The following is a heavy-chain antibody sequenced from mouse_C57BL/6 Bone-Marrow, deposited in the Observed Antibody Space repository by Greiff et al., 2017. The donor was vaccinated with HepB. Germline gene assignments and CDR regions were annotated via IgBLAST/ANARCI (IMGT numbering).Heavy chain of an antibody. CDR1: GFTFSSYG. D-gene: IGHD1-1*02. J-gene: IGHJ2*01. CDR2: ISSGGSYT. CDR3: ARVGGAMLLDY. Sequence: DVKLVESGGDLVKPGGSLKLSCAASGFTFSSYGMSWVRQTPDKRLEWVATISSGGSYTYYPDSVKGRFTISRANAKTTLYLQMSSLKSEDTAMYYCARVGGAMLLDYWGQGTTLTVSS. V-gene: IGHV5-6*02.